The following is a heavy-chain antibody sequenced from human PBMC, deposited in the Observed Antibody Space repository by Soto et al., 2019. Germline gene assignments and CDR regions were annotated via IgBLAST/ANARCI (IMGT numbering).Heavy chain of an antibody. CDR2: IIPIFGTA. J-gene: IGHJ3*02. Sequence: SVKVSCKASGGTFSSYAISWVRQAPGQGLEWVGGIIPIFGTANYAQKFQGRVTITADESTSTAYMELSSLRSEDTAVYYCARSLYYYDSSGVNAFDIWGQGTMVTVSS. D-gene: IGHD3-22*01. V-gene: IGHV1-69*13. CDR1: GGTFSSYA. CDR3: ARSLYYYDSSGVNAFDI.